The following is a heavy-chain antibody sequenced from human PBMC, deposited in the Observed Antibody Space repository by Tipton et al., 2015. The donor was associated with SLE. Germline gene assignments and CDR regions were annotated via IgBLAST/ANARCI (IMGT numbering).Heavy chain of an antibody. CDR1: GGSISSGSNY. Sequence: TLSLTCTVSGGSISSGSNYWSWIRRPPGKALEWIAYIKYSGSTNYSPSLKSRVTMSVDTSKNQFSLKLSSVTAADTAVYYCARRRGSSWYEDYFDYWGQGTLVTVSS. D-gene: IGHD6-13*01. CDR2: IKYSGST. J-gene: IGHJ4*02. V-gene: IGHV4-61*01. CDR3: ARRRGSSWYEDYFDY.